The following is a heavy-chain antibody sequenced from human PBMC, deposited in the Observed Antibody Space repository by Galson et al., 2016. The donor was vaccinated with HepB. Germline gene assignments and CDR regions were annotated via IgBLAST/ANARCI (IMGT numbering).Heavy chain of an antibody. V-gene: IGHV3-33*01. J-gene: IGHJ6*04. CDR2: IWYDGSNK. Sequence: RLSCAASGFTFSSYGMHWVRQAPGKGLEWVAVIWYDGSNKYYADSVKGRFTISRDNSKNTLYLQMNSLRAEDTAVYYCARYILGMDVWGKGTTVTVSS. CDR1: GFTFSSYG. CDR3: ARYILGMDV. D-gene: IGHD2-2*02.